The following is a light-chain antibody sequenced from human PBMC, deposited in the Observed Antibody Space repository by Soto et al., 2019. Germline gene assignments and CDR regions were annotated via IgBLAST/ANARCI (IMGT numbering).Light chain of an antibody. CDR3: QQHGTSPWT. CDR2: GAS. J-gene: IGKJ1*01. Sequence: EIMLTQSPGTLSLSPGERATLSCRASQSVGSTYLAWYQQKPGQAPRLLIYGASGRASGIPDRFSGSGSGTDFTLTISGLEPEDFALYYCQQHGTSPWTFGQGTKVEIK. V-gene: IGKV3-20*01. CDR1: QSVGSTY.